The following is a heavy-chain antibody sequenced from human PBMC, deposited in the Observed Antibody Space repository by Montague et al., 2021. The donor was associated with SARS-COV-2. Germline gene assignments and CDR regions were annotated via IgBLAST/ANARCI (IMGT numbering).Heavy chain of an antibody. V-gene: IGHV3-48*02. CDR2: ISSSSTI. CDR3: ARDPAIVATIYGMDV. D-gene: IGHD5-12*01. Sequence: SLRLSCAASGFTFSSYSLNWVRQAPGKGLEWVSYISSSSTIYYAHSVXXRFTISRDNAKNSLYLQMNSLRDEDTAVYYCARDPAIVATIYGMDVWGQGTTVTVSS. CDR1: GFTFSSYS. J-gene: IGHJ6*02.